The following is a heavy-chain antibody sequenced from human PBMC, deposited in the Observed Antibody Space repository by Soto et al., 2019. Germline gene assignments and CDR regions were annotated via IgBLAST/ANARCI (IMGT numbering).Heavy chain of an antibody. Sequence: QVQLQESGPGLVKPSGTLSLTCAVSGGSISSSNWWSWVRQPPGKGLEWIGEIYHSGSTNYNPSLKRRVTISVDKSKNQFSLKLSSVTAADPAVYYCAREPQPFTIFGVVTPYGMDVWGQGTTVTVSS. D-gene: IGHD3-3*01. CDR1: GGSISSSNW. CDR3: AREPQPFTIFGVVTPYGMDV. J-gene: IGHJ6*02. CDR2: IYHSGST. V-gene: IGHV4-4*02.